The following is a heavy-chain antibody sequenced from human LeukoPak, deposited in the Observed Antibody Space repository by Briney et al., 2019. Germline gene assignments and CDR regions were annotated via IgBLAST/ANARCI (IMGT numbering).Heavy chain of an antibody. D-gene: IGHD3/OR15-3a*01. CDR2: IIPIFGIA. Sequence: SVKVSCKASGGTFSSYAISWVRQAPGQGLEWMGRIIPIFGIANYAQKFQGRVTLTADKSTSTAYMELSSLRSEDTAVYYCARDGFLDRQNWFDPWGQGTLVTVSS. J-gene: IGHJ5*02. CDR3: ARDGFLDRQNWFDP. V-gene: IGHV1-69*04. CDR1: GGTFSSYA.